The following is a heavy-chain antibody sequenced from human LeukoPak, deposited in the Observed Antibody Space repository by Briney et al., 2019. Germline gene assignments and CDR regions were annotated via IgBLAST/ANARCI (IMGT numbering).Heavy chain of an antibody. D-gene: IGHD1-1*01. V-gene: IGHV3-33*01. J-gene: IGHJ4*02. CDR3: ARDRSGAWNHFDY. CDR1: GLTFNTYA. CDR2: ISYDGTNK. Sequence: GGSLRLSCAASGLTFNTYAMHWVRQAPGKGLEWVAVISYDGTNKYYADSVKGRFTISRDNPKNTVYLQMDSLRVEDTAVYYCARDRSGAWNHFDYWGQGTLVTVSS.